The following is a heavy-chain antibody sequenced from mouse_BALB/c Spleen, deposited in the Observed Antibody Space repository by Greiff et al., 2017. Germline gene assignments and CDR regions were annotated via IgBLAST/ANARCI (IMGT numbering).Heavy chain of an antibody. CDR2: INPSNGGT. D-gene: IGHD2-1*01. V-gene: IGHV1S81*02. CDR1: GYTFTSYY. J-gene: IGHJ3*01. CDR3: TRRGIYYGNYWFAY. Sequence: VQLQESGAELVKPGASVKLSCKASGYTFTSYYMYWVKQRPGQGLEWIGEINPSNGGTNFNEKFKSKATLTVDKSSSTAYMQLSSLTSEDSAVYYCTRRGIYYGNYWFAYWGQGTLVTVSA.